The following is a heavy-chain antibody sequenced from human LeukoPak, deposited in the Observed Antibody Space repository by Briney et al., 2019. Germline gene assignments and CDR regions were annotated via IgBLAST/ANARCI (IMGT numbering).Heavy chain of an antibody. CDR2: IYTSGST. Sequence: SKTLSLTCTVSGGSISSYYWSWIRQPAGKGLEWIGRIYTSGSTNYNPSLKSRVTMSVDTSKNQFSLKLSSVTAADPAVYYCAADYQTEGYYYYYMDVWGKGTTVTVSS. CDR3: AADYQTEGYYYYYMDV. J-gene: IGHJ6*03. CDR1: GGSISSYY. V-gene: IGHV4-4*07. D-gene: IGHD3-16*02.